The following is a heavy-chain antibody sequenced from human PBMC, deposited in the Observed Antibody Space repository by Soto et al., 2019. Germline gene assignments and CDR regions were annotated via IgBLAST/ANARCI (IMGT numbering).Heavy chain of an antibody. V-gene: IGHV4-31*03. CDR2: IYVTGAV. CDR1: GAALNSGNYY. J-gene: IGHJ5*02. CDR3: ARLRIATNNYKWFDP. D-gene: IGHD2-21*01. Sequence: SETLSLTCSVSGAALNSGNYYWSWIRHVPGKGLEWIGHIYVTGAVDYNPSLRDRITISQDTSERQFSLNLRLVTAADTAVYYCARLRIATNNYKWFDPWGQGTLVTVYS.